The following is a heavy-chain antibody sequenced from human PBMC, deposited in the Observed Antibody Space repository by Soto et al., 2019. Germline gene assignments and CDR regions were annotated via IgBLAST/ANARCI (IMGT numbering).Heavy chain of an antibody. V-gene: IGHV1-18*01. J-gene: IGHJ4*02. CDR1: GCTFTSYG. CDR2: ISAHNGNT. Sequence: QVHLVQSGAEVKKPGASVKVSCKASGCTFTSYGITWVRQAPGQGLEWMGWISAHNGNTDYAQKLQGRVIVTRDTSTSTAYMELRSLISDDTAVYYCARGRDGDYWGQGALVTVSS. D-gene: IGHD6-6*01. CDR3: ARGRDGDY.